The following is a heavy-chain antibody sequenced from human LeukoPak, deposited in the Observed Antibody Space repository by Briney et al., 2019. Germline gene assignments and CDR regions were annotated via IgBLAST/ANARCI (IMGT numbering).Heavy chain of an antibody. CDR3: ARTSGSGSYYIRPDEYYFDY. CDR1: GGSISNYY. J-gene: IGHJ4*02. CDR2: IYYSGST. D-gene: IGHD3-10*01. Sequence: SETLSLTCTVSGGSISNYYWSWIRQPPGKGLEWIGYIYYSGSTNYNPSLKSRVTISVDTSKNQFSLKLSSVTAADTAVYYCARTSGSGSYYIRPDEYYFDYWGQGTLVTVSS. V-gene: IGHV4-59*01.